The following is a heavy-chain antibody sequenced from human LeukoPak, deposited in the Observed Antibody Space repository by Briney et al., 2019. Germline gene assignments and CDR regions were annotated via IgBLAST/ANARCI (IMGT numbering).Heavy chain of an antibody. Sequence: GGSLRLSCAASGFTFSSYGMHWVRQAPGKGLEWVAFIRYDGSNKYYADSVKGRFTISRDNSKNTLYLQMNSLRAEDTAVYYCAKDTASYQLLYVDYWGQGTLVTVSS. CDR3: AKDTASYQLLYVDY. V-gene: IGHV3-30*02. CDR1: GFTFSSYG. J-gene: IGHJ4*02. D-gene: IGHD2-2*02. CDR2: IRYDGSNK.